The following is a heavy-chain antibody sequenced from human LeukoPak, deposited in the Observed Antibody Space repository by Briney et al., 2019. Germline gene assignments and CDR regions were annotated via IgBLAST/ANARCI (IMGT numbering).Heavy chain of an antibody. V-gene: IGHV3-30*02. D-gene: IGHD2-15*01. CDR2: IRYDGSNK. Sequence: GGSLRLSCAASGFTFSGYGMHWVRQAPGKGLEWVAFIRYDGSNKYYADSVKGRFTISRDNSKNTLYLQMNSLRAEDTAVYYCASSHSRPLGRRYYYYYMDVWGKGTTVTVSS. J-gene: IGHJ6*03. CDR3: ASSHSRPLGRRYYYYYMDV. CDR1: GFTFSGYG.